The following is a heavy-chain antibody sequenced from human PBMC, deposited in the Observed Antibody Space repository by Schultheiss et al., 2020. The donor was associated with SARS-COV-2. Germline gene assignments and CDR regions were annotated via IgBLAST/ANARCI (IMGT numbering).Heavy chain of an antibody. CDR2: IYYSGST. CDR1: GGSISSGGYY. D-gene: IGHD5-24*01. J-gene: IGHJ6*02. Sequence: SETLSLTCTVSGGSISSGGYYWSWIRQPPGKGLEWIGSIYYSGSTDYNPSLKSRVTISLDTSKNQFSLNLTAVTAADTAVYYCARRQFYYYGMDVWGQGTTVTVSS. V-gene: IGHV4-39*07. CDR3: ARRQFYYYGMDV.